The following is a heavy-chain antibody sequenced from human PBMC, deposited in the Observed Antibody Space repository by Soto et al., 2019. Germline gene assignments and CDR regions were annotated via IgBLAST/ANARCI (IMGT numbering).Heavy chain of an antibody. V-gene: IGHV4-61*01. CDR2: GSYSGTT. CDR3: ARGATVTQFDY. CDR1: GVSVSVGSFY. Sequence: PSPALSLTCTVSGVSVSVGSFYWAWIRQPPGKGLEWIGFGSYSGTTNYKPSPKSRVTISVDTSRSQISLKVSSLTAADTAVYYCARGATVTQFDYWGRGTLVTVSS. J-gene: IGHJ4*02. D-gene: IGHD4-17*01.